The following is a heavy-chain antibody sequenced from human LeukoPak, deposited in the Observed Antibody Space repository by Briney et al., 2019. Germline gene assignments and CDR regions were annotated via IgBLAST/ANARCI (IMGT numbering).Heavy chain of an antibody. CDR2: INGDGTHT. Sequence: QPGGSLRLSCAASGFTFISYWMHWVRQAPGKGLVLVSRINGDGTHTSYADSVKGRFTISRDNAKNTLYLQMDSLRAEDTAVYYCARDLLRDCSGGGCYSYAFDIWGQGTMVTVSS. J-gene: IGHJ3*02. CDR3: ARDLLRDCSGGGCYSYAFDI. CDR1: GFTFISYW. V-gene: IGHV3-74*01. D-gene: IGHD2-15*01.